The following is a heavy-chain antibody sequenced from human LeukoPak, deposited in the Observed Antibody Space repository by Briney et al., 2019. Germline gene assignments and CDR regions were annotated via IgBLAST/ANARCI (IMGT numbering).Heavy chain of an antibody. J-gene: IGHJ6*02. Sequence: SVKVSCKASGGTFSSYTISWVRQAPGQGLEWMGRIIPTLGIANYAQKFQGRVTITADKSTSTAYMELSSLRSEDTAVYYCARDPHGGIRYCSGGSCQSYYYYGMDVWGQGTTVTVSS. V-gene: IGHV1-69*04. CDR3: ARDPHGGIRYCSGGSCQSYYYYGMDV. CDR2: IIPTLGIA. CDR1: GGTFSSYT. D-gene: IGHD2-15*01.